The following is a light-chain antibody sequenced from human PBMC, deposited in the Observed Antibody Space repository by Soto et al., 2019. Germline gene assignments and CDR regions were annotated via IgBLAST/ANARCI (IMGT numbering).Light chain of an antibody. CDR2: DVS. Sequence: QSALTQPASESGSPGQSITISCTGTSSDVGGYNYVSWYQHHPGKAPKLMIYDVSNRPSGVSNRFSGSKSGNTASLTISGLQREDDAVYYCGSYANSNIRQIVFVTGTKV. V-gene: IGLV2-14*03. CDR3: GSYANSNIRQIV. J-gene: IGLJ1*01. CDR1: SSDVGGYNY.